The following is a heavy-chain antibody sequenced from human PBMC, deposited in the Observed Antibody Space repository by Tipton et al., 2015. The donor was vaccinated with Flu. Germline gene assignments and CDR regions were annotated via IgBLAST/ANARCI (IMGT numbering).Heavy chain of an antibody. Sequence: TLSLTCSVSGGSISSGGYSWSWIRQPPGKGLEWIGYIYHSGSTYYNPSLKSRVTISVDTSKNQFSLKLSSVTAADTAVYYCARGSYGYRFDYWGQGTLVTVSS. CDR1: GGSISSGGYS. D-gene: IGHD5-18*01. J-gene: IGHJ4*02. V-gene: IGHV4-30-2*02. CDR3: ARGSYGYRFDY. CDR2: IYHSGST.